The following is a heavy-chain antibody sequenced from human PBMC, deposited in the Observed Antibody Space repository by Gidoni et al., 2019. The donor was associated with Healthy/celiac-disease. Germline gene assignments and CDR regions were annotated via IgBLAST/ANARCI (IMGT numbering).Heavy chain of an antibody. V-gene: IGHV3-9*01. D-gene: IGHD6-19*01. CDR3: AKDRGAVAGPGGWFDP. CDR1: GFTFDDYA. CDR2: ISWNSGSI. Sequence: EVQLVESGGGLVQPGRSLRLSCAASGFTFDDYAMHWVRQAPGKGLEWVSGISWNSGSIGYADSVKGRFTISRDNAKNSLYLQMNSLRAEDTALYYCAKDRGAVAGPGGWFDPWGQGTLVTVSS. J-gene: IGHJ5*02.